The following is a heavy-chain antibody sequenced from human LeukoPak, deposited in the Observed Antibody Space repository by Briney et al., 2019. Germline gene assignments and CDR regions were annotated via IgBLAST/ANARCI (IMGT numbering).Heavy chain of an antibody. V-gene: IGHV4-34*01. D-gene: IGHD3-16*01. CDR1: GGSFSGYY. J-gene: IGHJ4*02. CDR2: INHSGST. CDR3: ATYDGSDY. Sequence: SETLSLTCAVYGGSFSGYYWSWIRQPPGKGLEWIGEINHSGSTNYNPSLKSRVTISVDTSKNQFSLKLSSVTAADTAVYYCATYDGSDYWGQGTLVTVSS.